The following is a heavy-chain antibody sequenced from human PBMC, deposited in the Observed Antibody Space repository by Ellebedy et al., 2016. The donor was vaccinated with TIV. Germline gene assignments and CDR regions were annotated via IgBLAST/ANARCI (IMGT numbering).Heavy chain of an antibody. D-gene: IGHD3-10*01. V-gene: IGHV4-39*06. CDR2: IYYSGST. CDR3: ARDSVWFGELPFDY. Sequence: SETLSLXCTVSGGSISSSSYYWGWIRQPPGKGLEWIGSIYYSGSTYYNPSLKSRVTISVDTSKNQFPLKLSSVTAADTAVYYCARDSVWFGELPFDYWGQGTLVTVSS. CDR1: GGSISSSSYY. J-gene: IGHJ4*02.